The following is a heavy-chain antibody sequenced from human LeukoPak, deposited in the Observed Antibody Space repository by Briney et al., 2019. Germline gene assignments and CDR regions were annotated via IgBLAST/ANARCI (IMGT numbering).Heavy chain of an antibody. CDR2: IYYSGST. Sequence: SETLSLTCTVSGGSITSGSYYWGWIRQPPGKGLEWIGSIYYSGSTYYNPSLKSWVTIPVDTSNKLFSLKLSSVTAADTAVYYCARVSCSGGACPFGSWFDPWGQGTLVTVSS. D-gene: IGHD2-15*01. CDR1: GGSITSGSYY. CDR3: ARVSCSGGACPFGSWFDP. V-gene: IGHV4-39*02. J-gene: IGHJ5*02.